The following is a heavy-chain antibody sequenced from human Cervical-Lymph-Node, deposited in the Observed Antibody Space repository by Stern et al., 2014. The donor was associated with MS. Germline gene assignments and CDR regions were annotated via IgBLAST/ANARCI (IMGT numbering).Heavy chain of an antibody. Sequence: QVQLMQSGPEVKKPGASVKVSCKAYGSTFPTYGIYWVRQAPGQGLEWVGWIRDYNGDTNSAQKFQGRVTMTKDTSTNTAYMELRSLTSDDTAVYYCAQSLAYYGMDVWGQGTTVTVSS. D-gene: IGHD2-21*01. CDR1: GSTFPTYG. J-gene: IGHJ6*02. CDR3: AQSLAYYGMDV. CDR2: IRDYNGDT. V-gene: IGHV1-18*01.